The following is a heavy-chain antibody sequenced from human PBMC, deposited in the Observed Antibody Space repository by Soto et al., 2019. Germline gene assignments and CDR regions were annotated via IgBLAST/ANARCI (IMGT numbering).Heavy chain of an antibody. V-gene: IGHV3-33*01. J-gene: IGHJ4*02. CDR2: IWYDGSNK. Sequence: GGSLRLSCAASGFTFSSYGMHWVRQAPGKGLEWVAVIWYDGSNKYYADSVKGRFTISRDNSKNTLYLQMNSLRAEDTAVYYCARDQAVATIFDYWGQGTLVTVSS. CDR1: GFTFSSYG. D-gene: IGHD5-12*01. CDR3: ARDQAVATIFDY.